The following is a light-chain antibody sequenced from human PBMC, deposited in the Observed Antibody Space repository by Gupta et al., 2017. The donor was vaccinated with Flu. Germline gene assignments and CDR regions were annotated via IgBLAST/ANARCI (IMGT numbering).Light chain of an antibody. Sequence: SYELTQPPSVSVSPGETASITCSGDKLGDRYVCWFQHKPGQSPVLVISQDDRRPPGIPARFSGHNSGNTATLTISGTQAVDEADYYCQAWDTGAGVFGGGTKLTVL. CDR2: QDD. V-gene: IGLV3-1*01. J-gene: IGLJ3*02. CDR3: QAWDTGAGV. CDR1: KLGDRY.